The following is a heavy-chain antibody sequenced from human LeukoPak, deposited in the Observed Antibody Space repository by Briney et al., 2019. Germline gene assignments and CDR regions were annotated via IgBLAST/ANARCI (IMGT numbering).Heavy chain of an antibody. CDR3: SRSLDY. V-gene: IGHV3-7*01. J-gene: IGHJ4*02. CDR1: GFPFSGYW. CDR2: TNQDGTTQ. Sequence: GGSLRLSCVASGFPFSGYWMDWVRQAPGKGMEWVANTNQDGTTQYFAPSVKGRFSISRDNAKNSLYLQMNNLRAEDTAVYYCSRSLDYLGQGALVTVSS.